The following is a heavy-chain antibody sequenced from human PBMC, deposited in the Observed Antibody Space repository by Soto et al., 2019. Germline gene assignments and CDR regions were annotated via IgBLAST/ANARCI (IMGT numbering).Heavy chain of an antibody. Sequence: ASVKVSCTAAGYTFTGHYIHWVRQAPGRGLEWMGRINPNSGGANYAQKFQGRVTLTRDTSISTASMEVSRLRSDDTAVYFCAREAENYSYYGMDVWGQGTTVTVSS. CDR1: GYTFTGHY. CDR3: AREAENYSYYGMDV. CDR2: INPNSGGA. V-gene: IGHV1-2*02. J-gene: IGHJ6*02.